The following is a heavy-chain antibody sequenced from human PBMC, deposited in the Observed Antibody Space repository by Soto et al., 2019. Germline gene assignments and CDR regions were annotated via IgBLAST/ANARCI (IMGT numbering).Heavy chain of an antibody. CDR1: GGSISSYY. J-gene: IGHJ4*02. D-gene: IGHD6-19*01. CDR2: IYYSGST. Sequence: PSETLSLTCTVSGGSISSYYWSRIRQPPGKGLEWIGYIYYSGSTNYNPSLKSRVTISVDTSKNQFSLKLSSVTAADTAVYYCARAGLAGTLYYWGQGTLVTVST. CDR3: ARAGLAGTLYY. V-gene: IGHV4-59*01.